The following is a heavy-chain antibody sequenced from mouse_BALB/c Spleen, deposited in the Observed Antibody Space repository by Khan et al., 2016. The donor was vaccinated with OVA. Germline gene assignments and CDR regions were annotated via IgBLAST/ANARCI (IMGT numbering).Heavy chain of an antibody. D-gene: IGHD2-14*01. V-gene: IGHV3-8*02. Sequence: EVQLQESGPSLVKPSQTLSLTCSVTGDSITSGYWTWIRKFPGNKLEYMGYMIYSGDTYYNPSLISRIFITRHTSTHQYFLQLNSVTNEDTATCFCARSTYRYACAYWGQGTLVTVSA. CDR2: MIYSGDT. CDR1: GDSITSGY. J-gene: IGHJ3*01. CDR3: ARSTYRYACAY.